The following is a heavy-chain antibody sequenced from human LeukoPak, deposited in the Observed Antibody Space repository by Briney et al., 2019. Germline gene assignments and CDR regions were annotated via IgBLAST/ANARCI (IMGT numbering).Heavy chain of an antibody. CDR3: TIPSYCSSTSCYFARDY. V-gene: IGHV3-7*03. D-gene: IGHD2-2*01. CDR1: GFTFSSYW. Sequence: GGSLRLSCAASGFTFSSYWMSWVRQAPGKGLEWVANIKQDGSEKYYVDSVKGRFTISRDNAKNSLYLQMNSLRAEDTAVYYCTIPSYCSSTSCYFARDYWGQGTLVTVSS. CDR2: IKQDGSEK. J-gene: IGHJ4*02.